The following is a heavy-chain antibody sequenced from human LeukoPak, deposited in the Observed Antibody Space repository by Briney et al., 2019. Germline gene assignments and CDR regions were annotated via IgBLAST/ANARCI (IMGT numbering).Heavy chain of an antibody. V-gene: IGHV4-34*01. CDR1: GGSFSGYH. CDR3: ARPPFCSDTSCFRAFNI. CDR2: INHSGVT. J-gene: IGHJ3*02. Sequence: SSETLSLTCAVYGGSFSGYHWTWIRQPPGKGLEWIGEINHSGVTSYKSSLKSRAIISVDTSKNQFSLKLSSVTAADTAVYYCARPPFCSDTSCFRAFNIWGRGTMVTVSS. D-gene: IGHD2-2*01.